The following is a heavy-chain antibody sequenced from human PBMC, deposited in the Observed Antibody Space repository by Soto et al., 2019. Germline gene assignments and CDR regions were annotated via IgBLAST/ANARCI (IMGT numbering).Heavy chain of an antibody. CDR1: GVTFSSYA. CDR2: IIPIFFTA. V-gene: IGHV1-69*06. CDR3: ASLTQQLATPDY. Sequence: SVKVSRNASGVTFSSYAISCLRHAPGQGLEWMGGIIPIFFTANYAQKFQGRVTITADKSTSTAYMELSSLRSEDTAVYYCASLTQQLATPDYWGQGTLVTSPQ. J-gene: IGHJ4*02. D-gene: IGHD6-13*01.